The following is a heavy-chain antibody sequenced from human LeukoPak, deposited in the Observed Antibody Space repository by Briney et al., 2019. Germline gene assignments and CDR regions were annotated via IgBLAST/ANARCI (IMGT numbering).Heavy chain of an antibody. CDR1: GFTFSSYW. CDR2: INSDGSST. CDR3: ARVQGHPPNGLDI. V-gene: IGHV3-74*01. D-gene: IGHD2-8*01. Sequence: GGSLRLSCAASGFTFSSYWMHWVRQAPGKGLVWVSRINSDGSSTSYADSVKGRFTISRDNAKNTLYLQMNSLRAEDTAVYYCARVQGHPPNGLDIWGQGTMVIVSS. J-gene: IGHJ3*02.